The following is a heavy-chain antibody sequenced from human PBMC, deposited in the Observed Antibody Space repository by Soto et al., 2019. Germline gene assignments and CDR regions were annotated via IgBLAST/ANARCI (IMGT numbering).Heavy chain of an antibody. D-gene: IGHD3-10*01. CDR1: GGSISSGDYY. Sequence: QVQLQESGPGLVKPSQTLSLTCTVSGGSISSGDYYWSWIRQPPGKGLEWIGYIYYSGSTYYNPSLKSRVTISVDTSKNPFSLELSSVTAGDTAVYYCARDYHGSGSYYSGYYFDYWGQGTLVTVSS. V-gene: IGHV4-30-4*01. CDR2: IYYSGST. CDR3: ARDYHGSGSYYSGYYFDY. J-gene: IGHJ4*02.